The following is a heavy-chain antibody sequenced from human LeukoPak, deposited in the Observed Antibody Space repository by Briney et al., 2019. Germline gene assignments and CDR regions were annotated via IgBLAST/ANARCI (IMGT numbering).Heavy chain of an antibody. CDR3: ASGFRGQLGYFDY. CDR1: GGSISGYY. V-gene: IGHV4-59*01. D-gene: IGHD1-1*01. Sequence: KSSETLSLTCTVSGGSISGYYWSWIRQPAGKGLEWIGYIYYSGSSNYNPSLKSRVTMSVDTSKNHFSLKLSSVTAADTAVYYCASGFRGQLGYFDYWGQGTLVTVSS. CDR2: IYYSGSS. J-gene: IGHJ4*02.